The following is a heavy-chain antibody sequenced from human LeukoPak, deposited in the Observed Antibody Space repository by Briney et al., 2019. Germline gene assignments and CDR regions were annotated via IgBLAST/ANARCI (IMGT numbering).Heavy chain of an antibody. Sequence: GGSLRLSCAASGFIFSNYWMGWVRQAPGKRPEWVANMNKDGSEKYYADSVKGRFTISRDNARNSVYLQMNSLRVEDTAVYYCARDPVEWEQLLDYWGLGPLVTVSS. CDR1: GFIFSNYW. V-gene: IGHV3-7*01. D-gene: IGHD1-26*01. CDR3: ARDPVEWEQLLDY. CDR2: MNKDGSEK. J-gene: IGHJ4*02.